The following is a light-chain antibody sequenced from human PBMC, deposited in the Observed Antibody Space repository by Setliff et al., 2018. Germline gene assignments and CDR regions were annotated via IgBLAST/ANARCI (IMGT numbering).Light chain of an antibody. CDR2: DVS. CDR3: SSYTSSSTYV. Sequence: QSALTQPASVSGSPGQSITISCSGTSNDVGSYDFVSWYQQHPGKAPKLIIYDVSNRPSGVSDRFSGSKAGNTASLTISGLQAGDEADYYCSSYTSSSTYVFGTGDQVTVL. V-gene: IGLV2-14*03. CDR1: SNDVGSYDF. J-gene: IGLJ1*01.